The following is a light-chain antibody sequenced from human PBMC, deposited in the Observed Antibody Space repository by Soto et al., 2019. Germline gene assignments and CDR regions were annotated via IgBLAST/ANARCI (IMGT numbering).Light chain of an antibody. Sequence: QSVLTQPASVSGSPGQSITISCTGTSSDVGGYNYVSWYQQHPGKAPKLMIYEVSNRPSGVSNRFSGSKSGNTASLTISGLQAEDEADYYCSSYTSSSTYNYVLGTGTKVTVL. CDR2: EVS. J-gene: IGLJ1*01. CDR1: SSDVGGYNY. V-gene: IGLV2-14*01. CDR3: SSYTSSSTYNYV.